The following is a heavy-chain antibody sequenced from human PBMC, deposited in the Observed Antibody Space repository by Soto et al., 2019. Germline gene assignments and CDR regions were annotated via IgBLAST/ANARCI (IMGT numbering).Heavy chain of an antibody. CDR2: IYPGDSDT. CDR1: GYSFTSYW. Sequence: GEPLKISCKGSGYSFTSYWIGWVRQMHGKGLEWMGIIYPGDSDTRYSPSFQGQVTISADKSISTAYLQWSSLKASDTAMYYYARLSGSGSYTQYYYYGMDVWGQGTTVTVS. V-gene: IGHV5-51*01. CDR3: ARLSGSGSYTQYYYYGMDV. J-gene: IGHJ6*02. D-gene: IGHD3-10*01.